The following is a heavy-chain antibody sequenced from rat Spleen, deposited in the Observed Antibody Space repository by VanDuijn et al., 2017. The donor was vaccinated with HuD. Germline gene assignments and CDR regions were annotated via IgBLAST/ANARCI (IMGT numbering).Heavy chain of an antibody. CDR3: TRGGWEPYFDY. Sequence: QVQLKESGPGLVQPSQTLSLTCTVSGLSLTSNGVSWVRQPPGKGLEWIAAISSGGSTYYNSVFKSRLSISRDTSKSQVILKMDSLQTDDTGTYYCTRGGWEPYFDYWGQGVMVTVSS. D-gene: IGHD5-1*01. CDR1: GLSLTSNG. V-gene: IGHV2S12*01. J-gene: IGHJ2*01. CDR2: ISSGGST.